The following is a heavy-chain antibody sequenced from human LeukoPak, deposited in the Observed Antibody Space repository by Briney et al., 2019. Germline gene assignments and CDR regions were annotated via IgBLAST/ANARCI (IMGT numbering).Heavy chain of an antibody. CDR3: PRGRHRHSPRVGAPDLAY. V-gene: IGHV3-33*01. CDR1: GFTFSSYG. CDR2: IWYDGSNK. D-gene: IGHD1-26*01. Sequence: GGSLRLSCAASGFTFSSYGMHWVRQAPGKGLEWVAVIWYDGSNKYYADSVKGRFAISRDNSKNTLYLQMNSLRAEDTAVYSCPRGRHRHSPRVGAPDLAYWGQGPLVTVSS. J-gene: IGHJ4*02.